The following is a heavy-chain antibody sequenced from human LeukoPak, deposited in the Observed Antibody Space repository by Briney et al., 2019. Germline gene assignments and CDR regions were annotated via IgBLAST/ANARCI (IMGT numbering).Heavy chain of an antibody. D-gene: IGHD7-27*01. V-gene: IGHV3-7*01. CDR2: IKTDGSQI. CDR1: GFTFISYW. Sequence: PGGSLRLSCAASGFTFISYWMHWVRQAPGKGLEWVANIKTDGSQIYYVDSVKGRFTISRDNAKNSLYLQMNSLRAEDTAVYYCARDLNWETYWGQGTLVSVSS. J-gene: IGHJ4*02. CDR3: ARDLNWETY.